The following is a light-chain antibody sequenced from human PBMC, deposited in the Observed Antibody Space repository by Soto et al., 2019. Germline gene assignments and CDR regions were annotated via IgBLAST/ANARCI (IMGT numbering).Light chain of an antibody. CDR2: AAS. J-gene: IGKJ5*01. CDR3: QQYYSYPRIT. Sequence: QSPSSLSASTGDRVTITCRASQGISSYLAWYQQKPGKAPKLLIYAASTLQSGVPSRFSGSGSGTDFTLTISCLQSEDFATYYCQQYYSYPRITFGQGTRLEIK. V-gene: IGKV1-8*01. CDR1: QGISSY.